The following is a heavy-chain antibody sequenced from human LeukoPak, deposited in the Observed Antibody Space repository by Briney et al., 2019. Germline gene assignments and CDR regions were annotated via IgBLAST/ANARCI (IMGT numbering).Heavy chain of an antibody. J-gene: IGHJ4*02. V-gene: IGHV3-21*01. D-gene: IGHD6-19*01. CDR1: GFTFSSYS. CDR3: ASVSSGWLFDY. Sequence: GGSLKLSCAASGFTFSSYSMNWVRQAPGKGLEWVSSISSSSSYIYYADSVKGRFTISRDNAKNSLYLQMNSLRAEDTAVYYCASVSSGWLFDYWGQGTLVTVSS. CDR2: ISSSSSYI.